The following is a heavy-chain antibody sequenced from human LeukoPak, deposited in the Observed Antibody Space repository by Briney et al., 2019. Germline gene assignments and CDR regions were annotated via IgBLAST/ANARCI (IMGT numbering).Heavy chain of an antibody. J-gene: IGHJ3*02. CDR3: ARTYYYDSSGQNAFDI. V-gene: IGHV3-30-3*01. CDR1: GFTFSSYA. CDR2: ISYDGSNK. Sequence: GGSLRLSCAASGFTFSSYAMHWVRQAPGKGLGWVAVISYDGSNKYYADSVKGRFTISRDNSKNTLYLQMNSLRAEDTAVYYCARTYYYDSSGQNAFDIWGQGTMVTVSS. D-gene: IGHD3-22*01.